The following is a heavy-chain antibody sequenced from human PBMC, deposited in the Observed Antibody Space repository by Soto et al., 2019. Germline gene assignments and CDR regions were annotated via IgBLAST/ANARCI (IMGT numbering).Heavy chain of an antibody. CDR1: GGAIDSSNW. CDR3: ARGRRTLPTTAAFVDP. V-gene: IGHV4-4*02. CDR2: IHHTGTT. J-gene: IGHJ5*02. Sequence: QLQLQESRPGLVKPSGTLSLTCTVSGGAIDSSNWWTWVRQFPGKGLQWVGEIHHTGTTNYNPSLQSRITVATDTSKRPFWMAPLSVTAAGTAIYYCARGRRTLPTTAAFVDPWGPGLLVTVSS. D-gene: IGHD4-17*01.